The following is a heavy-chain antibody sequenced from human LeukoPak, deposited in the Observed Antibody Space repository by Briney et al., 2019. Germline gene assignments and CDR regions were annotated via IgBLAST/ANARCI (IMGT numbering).Heavy chain of an antibody. V-gene: IGHV3-7*01. J-gene: IGHJ4*02. CDR1: GFTFSSYW. CDR3: ARGQNYDILTGYYPFGY. CDR2: IKQDGSEK. D-gene: IGHD3-9*01. Sequence: GESLRLSCAASGFTFSSYWMSWVRQAPGKGLEWVANIKQDGSEKYYADSVKGRFTISRDNAKNSLYLQMNSLRAEDTAVYYCARGQNYDILTGYYPFGYWGQGTLVTVSS.